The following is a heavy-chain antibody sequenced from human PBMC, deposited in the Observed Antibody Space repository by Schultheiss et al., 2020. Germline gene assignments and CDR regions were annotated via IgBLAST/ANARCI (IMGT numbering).Heavy chain of an antibody. CDR3: ARDLLGCGGDCSI. J-gene: IGHJ4*02. Sequence: ASVKVSCKASGYTFTGYYLHWVRQAPGQGLVWVGWIDPNTGVTNYAQKFQGRVTMTWDTSIGTAYMELRRLISDDTAVYYCARDLLGCGGDCSIWGQGTLVTVSS. D-gene: IGHD2-21*02. CDR2: IDPNTGVT. V-gene: IGHV1-2*02. CDR1: GYTFTGYY.